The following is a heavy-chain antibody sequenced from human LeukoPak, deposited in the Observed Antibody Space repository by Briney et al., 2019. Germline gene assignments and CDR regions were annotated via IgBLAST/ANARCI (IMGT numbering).Heavy chain of an antibody. CDR3: ARGLREWELLGVSNFDY. CDR1: GFTFSSYA. CDR2: ISYDGSNK. D-gene: IGHD1-26*01. V-gene: IGHV3-30-3*01. J-gene: IGHJ4*02. Sequence: GRSLRLSCAASGFTFSSYAMHWVRQAPGKGLEGVAVISYDGSNKYYADSVKGRFTISRDNSKNTLYLQMNSLRAEDTAVYYCARGLREWELLGVSNFDYWGEGTLVTVSS.